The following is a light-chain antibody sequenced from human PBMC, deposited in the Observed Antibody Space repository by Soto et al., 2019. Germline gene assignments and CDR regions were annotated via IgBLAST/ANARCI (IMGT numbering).Light chain of an antibody. V-gene: IGKV3-20*01. Sequence: EIVLTQSPGTLSLSPGERATLSCRASQSVSTSYLAWYQQKPGQAPRLLIYGASSRATGIPDRFSGSGSGAGFTLTISRREPVDFAVYYCQQYGSVPLTFGGGTKVEIK. CDR1: QSVSTSY. J-gene: IGKJ4*01. CDR3: QQYGSVPLT. CDR2: GAS.